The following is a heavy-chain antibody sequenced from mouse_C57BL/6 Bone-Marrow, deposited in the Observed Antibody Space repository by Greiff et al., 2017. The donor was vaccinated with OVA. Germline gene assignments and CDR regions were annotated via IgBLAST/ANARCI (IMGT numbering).Heavy chain of an antibody. Sequence: QVQLKQPGAELVKPGASVKLSCKASGYTFTSYWMQWVKQRPGQGLEWIGEIDPSDSYTNYNQKFKGKATLTVDTSSSTAYMQLSSLTSEDSAVYYCARWDYDPLYYAMDYWGQGTSVTVSS. CDR3: ARWDYDPLYYAMDY. CDR2: IDPSDSYT. J-gene: IGHJ4*01. D-gene: IGHD2-4*01. CDR1: GYTFTSYW. V-gene: IGHV1-50*01.